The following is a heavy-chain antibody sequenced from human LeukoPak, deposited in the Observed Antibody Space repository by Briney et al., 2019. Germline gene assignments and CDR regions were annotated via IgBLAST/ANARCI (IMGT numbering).Heavy chain of an antibody. D-gene: IGHD2-21*01. J-gene: IGHJ5*02. CDR3: ARADRLHGGPYLIGP. CDR2: INPNSRGT. V-gene: IGHV1-2*02. CDR1: GYSFTDYY. Sequence: ASVKVSCKTSGYSFTDYYMHWVRQAPGQGLEWMGWINPNSRGTSAAQKFQGRVTVTSDTSITTVHIEVRWLTSDDTAIYYCARADRLHGGPYLIGPWGQGTLVTVSS.